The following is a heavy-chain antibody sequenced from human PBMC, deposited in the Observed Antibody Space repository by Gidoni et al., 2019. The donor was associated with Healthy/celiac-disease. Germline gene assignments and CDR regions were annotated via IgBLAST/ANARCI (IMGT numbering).Heavy chain of an antibody. Sequence: EVQLLASGGGLVQPGGSLRLSCAASGFTFSSYAMSWVRQAPGNGLEWVSAISGSGGSTYYADSVKGRFTISRDNSKNTLYLQMNSLRAEDTAVYYCIRGSAGTLDYWGQGTLVTVSS. CDR1: GFTFSSYA. J-gene: IGHJ4*02. D-gene: IGHD6-13*01. V-gene: IGHV3-23*01. CDR3: IRGSAGTLDY. CDR2: ISGSGGST.